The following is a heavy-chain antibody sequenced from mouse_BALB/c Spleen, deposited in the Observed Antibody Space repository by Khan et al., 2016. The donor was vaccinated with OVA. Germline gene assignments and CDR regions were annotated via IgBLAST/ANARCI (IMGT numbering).Heavy chain of an antibody. CDR1: GYTFTDYA. D-gene: IGHD2-3*01. CDR2: ISTYSGNT. Sequence: QVQLQQSGPELVRPGVSVKISCKGSGYTFTDYAMYWVKQSYAESLEWIGLISTYSGNTNYNQKFKGKATMTVDKSSTTAYMELARLTSEDSAIYYCARPAYDGYYDYWGQGTTLTVSS. J-gene: IGHJ2*01. CDR3: ARPAYDGYYDY. V-gene: IGHV1S137*01.